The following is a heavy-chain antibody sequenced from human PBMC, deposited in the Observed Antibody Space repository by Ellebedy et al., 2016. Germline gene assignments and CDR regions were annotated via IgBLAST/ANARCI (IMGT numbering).Heavy chain of an antibody. CDR1: GFTFSDYT. CDR3: ARGSLVRTRTRNPTNS. V-gene: IGHV3-23*01. CDR2: IFPGGST. Sequence: GGSLRLSCVTSGFTFSDYTLNWVRQAPGKGLEWVSAIFPGGSTYYADSVRGRFTISRDNSKNTLYLQMNSLRVEETAVYYCARGSLVRTRTRNPTNSWGQGTLVTVSS. D-gene: IGHD1-26*01. J-gene: IGHJ4*02.